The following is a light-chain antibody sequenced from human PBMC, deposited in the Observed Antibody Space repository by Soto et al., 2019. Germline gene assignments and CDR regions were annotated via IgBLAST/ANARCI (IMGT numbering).Light chain of an antibody. J-gene: IGKJ1*01. Sequence: EIVLTQSPGTLSLPPVQRATLSCRASQSVSSSYLAWYQQKPGQAPRLLIYGASSRATGITDRFSGSGSGTDFTLTISRLEPEDFAVYYCQQYGSSPPTFGQGTKVDIK. CDR1: QSVSSSY. V-gene: IGKV3-20*01. CDR2: GAS. CDR3: QQYGSSPPT.